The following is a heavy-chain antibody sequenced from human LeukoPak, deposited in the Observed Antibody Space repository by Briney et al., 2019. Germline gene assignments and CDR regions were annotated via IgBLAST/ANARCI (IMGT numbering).Heavy chain of an antibody. Sequence: ASVKVSCMHSGYTLPGYYMYWVRQAPGPGREWMGWINPNRGGTNYAQQRHGRVPMTRDPSISPAYMELGRRRSDVTVEYFFVRQSLQAAADHWGQGTLVTVSS. CDR3: VRQSLQAAADH. D-gene: IGHD6-13*01. J-gene: IGHJ4*02. CDR1: GYTLPGYY. V-gene: IGHV1-2*02. CDR2: INPNRGGT.